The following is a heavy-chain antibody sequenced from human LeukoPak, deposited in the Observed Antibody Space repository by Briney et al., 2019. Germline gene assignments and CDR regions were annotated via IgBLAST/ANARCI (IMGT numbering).Heavy chain of an antibody. CDR1: GFSFDTYS. J-gene: IGHJ5*02. CDR2: ISTRALTI. Sequence: GGSLRLSCSGSGFSFDTYSMNWVRQAPGRGLEWISYISTRALTIYYAGSVKGRFTISRDNANNLLYLQMNSLRAEDTAVYYCAREPVTTGFDLWGQGTLVTVSS. V-gene: IGHV3-48*01. CDR3: AREPVTTGFDL. D-gene: IGHD4-17*01.